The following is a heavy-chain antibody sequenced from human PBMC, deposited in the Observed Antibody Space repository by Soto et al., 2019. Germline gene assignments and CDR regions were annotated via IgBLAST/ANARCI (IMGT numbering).Heavy chain of an antibody. D-gene: IGHD3-10*01. CDR3: ARVWPWRDPITMVRGVIPYYFDY. V-gene: IGHV4-31*03. Sequence: QVQLQESGPGLVKPSQTLSLTCTVSGGSISSGGYYWSWIRQHPGKGLEWIGYIYYSGSTYYNPSLKSRVTISVDTSKNPFSLKLSSVTAADTAVYYCARVWPWRDPITMVRGVIPYYFDYWGQGTLVTVSS. J-gene: IGHJ4*02. CDR2: IYYSGST. CDR1: GGSISSGGYY.